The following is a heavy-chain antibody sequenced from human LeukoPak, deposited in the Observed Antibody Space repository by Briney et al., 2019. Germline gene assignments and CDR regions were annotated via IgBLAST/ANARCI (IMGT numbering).Heavy chain of an antibody. Sequence: GASVKVSCKASGYTFTGYYMHWVRQAPGQGLEWMGWINPNSGGTNYAQKFQGRVTMTRDTSISTAYMELSRLRSDDTAVYYCARTLQRQSSGFGYWGQGTLVTVSS. CDR2: INPNSGGT. V-gene: IGHV1-2*02. CDR1: GYTFTGYY. J-gene: IGHJ4*02. CDR3: ARTLQRQSSGFGY. D-gene: IGHD6-19*01.